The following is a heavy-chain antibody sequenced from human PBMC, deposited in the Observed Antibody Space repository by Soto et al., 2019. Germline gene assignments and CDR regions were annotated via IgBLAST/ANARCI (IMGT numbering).Heavy chain of an antibody. CDR2: INTSGST. D-gene: IGHD4-17*01. J-gene: IGHJ5*02. CDR3: ARETYGDYVGYFDP. V-gene: IGHV4-39*01. Sequence: SETLTLTCTVSGGSISSSSYYWGWIRQPQGKKQERIGSINTSGSTYYNPSLKSRVTISVDTSKNQFSLKLSSVTAADTVVYYCARETYGDYVGYFDPWGQGIQVTVS. CDR1: GGSISSSSYY.